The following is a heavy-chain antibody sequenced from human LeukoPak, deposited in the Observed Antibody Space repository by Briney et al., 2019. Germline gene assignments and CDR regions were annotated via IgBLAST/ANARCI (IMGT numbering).Heavy chain of an antibody. Sequence: GGSLRLFCAASGFTLSSYAMSWVRRAPGKGLEWVSAISGSGGSTYYADSVKGRFTISRDNSKNTLYLQMNSLRAEDTAVYYCAKHFSVYYYDSSGYRYWGQGTLVTVSS. CDR2: ISGSGGST. D-gene: IGHD3-22*01. CDR1: GFTLSSYA. V-gene: IGHV3-23*01. CDR3: AKHFSVYYYDSSGYRY. J-gene: IGHJ4*02.